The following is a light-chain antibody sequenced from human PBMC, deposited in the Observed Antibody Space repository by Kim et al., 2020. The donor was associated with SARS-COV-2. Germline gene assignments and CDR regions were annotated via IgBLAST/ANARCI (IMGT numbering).Light chain of an antibody. CDR3: QQYNNWPPFT. CDR1: QSVTNS. J-gene: IGKJ5*01. CDR2: DTS. V-gene: IGKV3D-15*03. Sequence: EVMMTQYPPSLSVSPGETATLSCRASQSVTNSLAWYQQKPGQVPRLLIYDTSVRATGIPARFSGSGSGTRFTLTISIVQSEDSAVYFCQQYNNWPPFTFGQGTRLEIK.